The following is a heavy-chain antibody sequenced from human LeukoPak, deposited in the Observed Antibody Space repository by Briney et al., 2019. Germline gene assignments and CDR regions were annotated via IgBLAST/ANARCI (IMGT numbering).Heavy chain of an antibody. J-gene: IGHJ3*02. D-gene: IGHD3-16*02. V-gene: IGHV1-69*04. CDR2: IIPILGIA. CDR3: AREMGTVLGELSLYDPVAAFDI. CDR1: GGTFSSYA. Sequence: GASVKVSCKASGGTFSSYAISWVRQAPGQGLEWMGRIIPILGIANYAQKFQGRVTITADKSTSTAYMELSSLRSEDTAVYYCAREMGTVLGELSLYDPVAAFDIWGQGIMVTVSS.